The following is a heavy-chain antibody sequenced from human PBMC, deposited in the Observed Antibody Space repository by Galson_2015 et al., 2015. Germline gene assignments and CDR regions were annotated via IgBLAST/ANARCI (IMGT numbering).Heavy chain of an antibody. CDR1: GDTFTNSY. CDR2: INPSGGST. J-gene: IGHJ4*02. CDR3: ARCPTMTPDYDYTIDY. V-gene: IGHV1-46*01. D-gene: IGHD3-16*01. Sequence: SVKVSCKASGDTFTNSYMHWVRQAPGQGLEWMGIINPSGGSTTYAQKFQGRVTMTRDTSTSTVYMELSSLRSDDTAVFYCARCPTMTPDYDYTIDYWGQGTLVTVPS.